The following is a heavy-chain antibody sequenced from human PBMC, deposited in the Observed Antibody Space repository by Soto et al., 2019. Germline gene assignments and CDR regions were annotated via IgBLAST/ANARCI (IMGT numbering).Heavy chain of an antibody. V-gene: IGHV3-23*01. CDR3: AKAGGAAGTVDYFDY. CDR2: ISGSVGST. D-gene: IGHD6-13*01. CDR1: GFTFSSNW. J-gene: IGHJ4*02. Sequence: PGGSLRLSCVASGFTFSSNWMHWVRQIPGKGPVWVSVISGSVGSTYYADSVKGRFTITRDNSKNTLYLQMNSLRAEDTAVYYCAKAGGAAGTVDYFDYWGQVTLVTVSS.